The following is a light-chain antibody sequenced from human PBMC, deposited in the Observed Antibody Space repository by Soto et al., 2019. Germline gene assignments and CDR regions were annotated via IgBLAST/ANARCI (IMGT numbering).Light chain of an antibody. V-gene: IGKV4-1*01. CDR1: QSVLSSSNNKNC. CDR3: QHYYTIPWT. J-gene: IGKJ1*01. CDR2: WAS. Sequence: DIVLTQSPDSLAVSLGESATINCKSSQSVLSSSNNKNCLAWYQQKSGQPPKLLIYWASTRESGVPDRFSGSGSVTDFTLTISRLQAEDVAAYYCQHYYTIPWTFGQGTRVEIK.